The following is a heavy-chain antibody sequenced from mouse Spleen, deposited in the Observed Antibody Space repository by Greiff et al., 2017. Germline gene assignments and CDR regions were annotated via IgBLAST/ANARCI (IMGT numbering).Heavy chain of an antibody. CDR2: IDPANGNT. Sequence: EVQLQQSGAELVKPGASVKLSCTASGFNIKDTYMHWVKQRPEQGLEWIGRIDPANGNTKYDPKFQGKATITADTSSNTAYLQLSSLTSEDTAVYYCARGHYYGYAWFAYWGQGTLVTVSA. D-gene: IGHD1-2*01. CDR3: ARGHYYGYAWFAY. V-gene: IGHV14-3*02. CDR1: GFNIKDTY. J-gene: IGHJ3*01.